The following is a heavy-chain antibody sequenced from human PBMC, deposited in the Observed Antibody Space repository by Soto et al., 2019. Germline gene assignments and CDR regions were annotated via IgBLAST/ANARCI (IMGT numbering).Heavy chain of an antibody. D-gene: IGHD4-17*01. V-gene: IGHV4-59*08. CDR2: IYYTGST. J-gene: IGHJ4*02. CDR3: ARHVDGDHFDY. CDR1: GGSISSYY. Sequence: QVQLQESGPGLVKPSETLSLTCTVSGGSISSYYWSWIRQPPGKGLEWIGYIYYTGSTNSNPSLKSRVTISVYTSNHQFSLKLSSVTAADTAVYYCARHVDGDHFDYWGQGTLVTVSS.